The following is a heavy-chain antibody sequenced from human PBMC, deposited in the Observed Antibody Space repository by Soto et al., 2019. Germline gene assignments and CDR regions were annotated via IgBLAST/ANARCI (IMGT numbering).Heavy chain of an antibody. V-gene: IGHV3-30*03. Sequence: QVQLVESGGGVVKPGRSLRLSCSTSGFTFSTYGMHWVRQAPGKGLEWVAVISNDGSKKYHGDSGKGRFTISRDNSKNTLYLEMSALRAEDTAVYYCASSSPDSSGYYGGTLHYWGQGTRVTVSS. D-gene: IGHD3-22*01. CDR3: ASSSPDSSGYYGGTLHY. CDR1: GFTFSTYG. CDR2: ISNDGSKK. J-gene: IGHJ4*02.